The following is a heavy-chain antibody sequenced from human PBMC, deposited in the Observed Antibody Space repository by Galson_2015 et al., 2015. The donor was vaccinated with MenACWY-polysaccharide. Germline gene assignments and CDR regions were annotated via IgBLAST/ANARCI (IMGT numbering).Heavy chain of an antibody. CDR2: MSGRRGYT. CDR3: ATHPKGTDSRWYDH. Sequence: SLRLSCAASGFDFSSYAMSWVRQAPGKGLEWVSTMSGRRGYTYYADSVKGRFTISRDNSKNTLYLQMNNLRADDTAIYSCATHPKGTDSRWYDHWGQGPRVTVSS. J-gene: IGHJ5*02. D-gene: IGHD3-22*01. CDR1: GFDFSSYA. V-gene: IGHV3-23*01.